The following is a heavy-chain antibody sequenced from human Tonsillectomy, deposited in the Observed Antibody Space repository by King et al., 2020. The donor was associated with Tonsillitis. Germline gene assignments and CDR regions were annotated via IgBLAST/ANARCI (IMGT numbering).Heavy chain of an antibody. Sequence: VQLVESGGGVVQPGRSLRLSCVASGFTFSRFGMFWVRQAPGEGLEWVAVISYDGSSKYYADSVKGRITISRDNSQNTLYLQMNSLRVDDTALYYCAKGVSFSSGWSLDVWGQGTTVTVSS. J-gene: IGHJ6*02. CDR3: AKGVSFSSGWSLDV. V-gene: IGHV3-30*18. CDR2: ISYDGSSK. CDR1: GFTFSRFG. D-gene: IGHD6-19*01.